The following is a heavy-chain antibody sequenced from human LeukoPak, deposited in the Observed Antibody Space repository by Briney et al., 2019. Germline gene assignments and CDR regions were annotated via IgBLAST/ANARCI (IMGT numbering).Heavy chain of an antibody. Sequence: GGSLRPSCAASGFTFSSYAMSWVRQAPGKGLEWVSAISGSGGSTYYADSVKGRFTISRDNSKNTLYLQMNSLRAEDTAVYYCAKGRFATYDSSLLYYFDYWGQGTLVTVSS. V-gene: IGHV3-23*01. CDR3: AKGRFATYDSSLLYYFDY. CDR2: ISGSGGST. J-gene: IGHJ4*02. D-gene: IGHD3-22*01. CDR1: GFTFSSYA.